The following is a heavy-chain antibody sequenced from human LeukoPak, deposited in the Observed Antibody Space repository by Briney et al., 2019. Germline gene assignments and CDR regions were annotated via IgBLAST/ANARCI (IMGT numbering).Heavy chain of an antibody. D-gene: IGHD3-3*01. CDR1: GLSVSSNH. V-gene: IGHV3-53*05. J-gene: IGHJ6*02. Sequence: GGSLRLSCAASGLSVSSNHMNWVRQAPGKGLEWVSVIYSGGSTYYTDSVKGRFTISRDNAKNTLYLQMKSLRPEDTAVYSCAKDRKYDFWSGPLNYYGMDVWGQGTTVIVSS. CDR3: AKDRKYDFWSGPLNYYGMDV. CDR2: IYSGGST.